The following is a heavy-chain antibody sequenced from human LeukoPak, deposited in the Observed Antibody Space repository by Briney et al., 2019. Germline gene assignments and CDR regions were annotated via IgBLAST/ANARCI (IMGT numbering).Heavy chain of an antibody. CDR3: AKSSVRGVLNLFDY. CDR2: ISYDGSNK. J-gene: IGHJ4*02. CDR1: GFTFSSYG. V-gene: IGHV3-30*18. Sequence: GGSLRLSCAASGFTFSSYGMHWVRQAPGKGLEWVAVISYDGSNKYYADSVKGRFTISRDNSKNTLYLQMNSLRAEDTAVYYCAKSSVRGVLNLFDYWGQGTLVTVSS. D-gene: IGHD3-10*01.